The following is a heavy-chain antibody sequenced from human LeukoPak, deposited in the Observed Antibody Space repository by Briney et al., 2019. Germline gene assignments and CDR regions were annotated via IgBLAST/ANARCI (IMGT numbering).Heavy chain of an antibody. V-gene: IGHV4-4*07. CDR3: ARDLKDIVVVPAAHWFDP. Sequence: SETLSLTCTVSGGSISSYYWSWIRQPAGKGLEWIGRIYTSGSTNYNPSLKSRVTMSVDTSKNQFSLKLSSVTAADTAVYYCARDLKDIVVVPAAHWFDPWGQGTLVTVSS. CDR2: IYTSGST. J-gene: IGHJ5*02. CDR1: GGSISSYY. D-gene: IGHD2-2*01.